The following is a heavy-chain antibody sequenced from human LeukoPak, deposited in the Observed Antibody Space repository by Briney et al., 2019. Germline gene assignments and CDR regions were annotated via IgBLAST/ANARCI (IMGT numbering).Heavy chain of an antibody. CDR2: IYYSGST. CDR1: GGSISSYY. CDR3: ARVGVDYSGNIIKYYFDY. D-gene: IGHD4-23*01. Sequence: SETLSLTCTVSGGSISSYYWSWIRQPPGKGLEWIGYIYYSGSTNYNPSLKSRVIISVDTSKNQFSLKLSPVIAADTAVYDCARVGVDYSGNIIKYYFDYWGQGTLVTVSS. J-gene: IGHJ4*02. V-gene: IGHV4-59*01.